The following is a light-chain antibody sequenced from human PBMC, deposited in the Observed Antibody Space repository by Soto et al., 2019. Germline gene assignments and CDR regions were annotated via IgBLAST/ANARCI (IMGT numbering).Light chain of an antibody. CDR3: QVWDGSSGVI. CDR2: RDS. V-gene: IGLV3-9*01. Sequence: SSELTQSLSVSVALGQTARITCGENNIGSKNVHWYQQKPGQAPVLVIYRDSNRPSGIPERFSGSNSGNTATLTISRAQAGDEADYYCQVWDGSSGVIFGGGTKLTVL. CDR1: NIGSKN. J-gene: IGLJ2*01.